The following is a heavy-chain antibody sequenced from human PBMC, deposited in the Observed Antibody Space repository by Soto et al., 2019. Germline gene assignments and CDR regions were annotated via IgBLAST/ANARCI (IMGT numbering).Heavy chain of an antibody. Sequence: ASVKVSCKASGYTFTGYYIHWVRQAPGQGLEWMGWIIPDSGATNYTQKFQGRFTMTSETSTNTAFLELSRLRSDDTAVYFCARGDSISIFAVINWLAPWGQGTLVTVSS. J-gene: IGHJ5*02. CDR2: IIPDSGAT. CDR3: ARGDSISIFAVINWLAP. D-gene: IGHD3-3*01. V-gene: IGHV1-2*02. CDR1: GYTFTGYY.